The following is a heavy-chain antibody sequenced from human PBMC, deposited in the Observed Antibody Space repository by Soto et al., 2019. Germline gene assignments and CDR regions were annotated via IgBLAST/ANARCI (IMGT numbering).Heavy chain of an antibody. CDR1: GFTFSSYE. CDR2: ISSSGSTI. J-gene: IGHJ4*02. D-gene: IGHD3-22*01. Sequence: PGGSLRLSCAASGFTFSSYEMNWVRQAPGKGLEWVSYISSSGSTIYYADSVKGRFTISRDNAKNSPYLQMNSLRAEDTAVYYCARDPSYYYDSSGPAGCFDYWGQGTLVTVSS. CDR3: ARDPSYYYDSSGPAGCFDY. V-gene: IGHV3-48*03.